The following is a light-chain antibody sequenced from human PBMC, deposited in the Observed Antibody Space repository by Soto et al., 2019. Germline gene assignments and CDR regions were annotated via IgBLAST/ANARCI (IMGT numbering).Light chain of an antibody. CDR3: QQYDKFPVT. CDR2: EAS. V-gene: IGKV1-5*03. J-gene: IGKJ2*01. Sequence: DIQMTQSPSTLSSSAGDRVTLTCRASQSISGWLAWYQQKPGKAPDLLLYEASSLESGVPTRFSGSGSGTEFTLTISSLQPDDFATDYGQQYDKFPVTFGQGTKLEIK. CDR1: QSISGW.